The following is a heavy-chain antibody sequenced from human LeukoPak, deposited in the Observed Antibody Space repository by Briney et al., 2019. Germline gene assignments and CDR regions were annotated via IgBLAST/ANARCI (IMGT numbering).Heavy chain of an antibody. V-gene: IGHV4-34*01. CDR1: GGSFSGYY. CDR2: INHSGST. CDR3: AGNYDILTGYYSLFGAFDI. D-gene: IGHD3-9*01. Sequence: SETLSLTCAVYGGSFSGYYWSWIRQPPGKGLEWIGEINHSGSTNYNPSLKSRVTISVDTSKNQFSLKLSSVTAADTAVYYCAGNYDILTGYYSLFGAFDIWGQGTMVTVSS. J-gene: IGHJ3*02.